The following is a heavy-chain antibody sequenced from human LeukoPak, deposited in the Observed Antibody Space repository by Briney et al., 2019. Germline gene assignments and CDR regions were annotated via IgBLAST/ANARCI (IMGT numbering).Heavy chain of an antibody. V-gene: IGHV1-69*04. Sequence: SVKVSCKASGGTFSSYAIIWARQAPGQGLEWMGRIIPILGIANYAQKFQGRVTITADKSTSTAYMELSSLRSEDTAVYYCAREDSGVYFDYWGQGTLVTVSS. CDR3: AREDSGVYFDY. CDR2: IIPILGIA. D-gene: IGHD4-17*01. CDR1: GGTFSSYA. J-gene: IGHJ4*02.